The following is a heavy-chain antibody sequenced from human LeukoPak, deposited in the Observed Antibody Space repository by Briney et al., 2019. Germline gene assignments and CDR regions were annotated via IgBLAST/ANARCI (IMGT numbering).Heavy chain of an antibody. Sequence: ASVKASCKASGYTFTSYYMHWVRQAPGQGLEWMGIINPSGGSTSYAQKFQGRVTMTRDMSTSTVYMELSSLRSEDTAVYYCAREESIGSYQFLHDYWGQGTLVTVSS. V-gene: IGHV1-46*01. CDR2: INPSGGST. D-gene: IGHD1-26*01. CDR1: GYTFTSYY. CDR3: AREESIGSYQFLHDY. J-gene: IGHJ4*02.